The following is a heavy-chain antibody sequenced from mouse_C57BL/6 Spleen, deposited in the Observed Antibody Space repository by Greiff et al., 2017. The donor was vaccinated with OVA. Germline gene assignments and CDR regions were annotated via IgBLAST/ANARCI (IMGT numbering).Heavy chain of an antibody. CDR3: ARSAPDWYVDV. J-gene: IGHJ1*03. CDR2: INPSNGGT. CDR1: GYTFTSYW. D-gene: IGHD3-1*01. Sequence: VQLQQPGTELVKPGASVKLSCKASGYTFTSYWMHWVKQRPGQGLEWIGNINPSNGGTNYNEKFKSKATLTVDKSSSTAYMPLSSLTSEYSAVYYCARSAPDWYVDVWGTGTTVTVSS. V-gene: IGHV1-53*01.